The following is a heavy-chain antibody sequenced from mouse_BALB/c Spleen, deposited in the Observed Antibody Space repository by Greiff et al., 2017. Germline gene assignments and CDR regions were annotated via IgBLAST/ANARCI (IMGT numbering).Heavy chain of an antibody. CDR1: GYSITSDYA. V-gene: IGHV3-2*02. CDR3: AREGYGNYPFDY. D-gene: IGHD2-1*01. CDR2: ISYSGST. J-gene: IGHJ2*01. Sequence: VQLQQSGPGLVKPSQSLSLTCTVTGYSITSDYAWNWIRQFPGNKLEWMGYISYSGSTSYNPSLKSRISITRDTSKNQFFLQLNSVTTEDTATYYCAREGYGNYPFDYWGQGTTLTVSS.